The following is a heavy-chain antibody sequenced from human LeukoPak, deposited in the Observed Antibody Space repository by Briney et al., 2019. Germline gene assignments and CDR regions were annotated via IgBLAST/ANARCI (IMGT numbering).Heavy chain of an antibody. Sequence: GGSLRLSCAASGFTFSSYWMHWVRQAPGKGLVWVSRINSDGSSTSYADSVKGRFTISRDNAKNSLYLQMNSLRAEDTALYYCARDLDSSSWYLDYWGQGTLVTVSS. V-gene: IGHV3-74*01. CDR1: GFTFSSYW. J-gene: IGHJ4*02. CDR3: ARDLDSSSWYLDY. D-gene: IGHD6-13*01. CDR2: INSDGSST.